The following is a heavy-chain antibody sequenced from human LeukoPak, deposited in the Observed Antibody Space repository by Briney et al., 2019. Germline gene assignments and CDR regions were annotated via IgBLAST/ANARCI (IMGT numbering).Heavy chain of an antibody. J-gene: IGHJ4*02. D-gene: IGHD3-22*01. CDR1: GDSISSGDYY. CDR3: ARTDYDSSGEYITGYDY. CDR2: ISSSGST. V-gene: IGHV4-61*02. Sequence: PSQTLSLTCTVSGDSISSGDYYWSWIRQPAGKGLEWIGRISSSGSTSYNPSLKSRVTISVDTSKNQFSPKLSSVTAADTAVYYCARTDYDSSGEYITGYDYWGQGTLVTVSS.